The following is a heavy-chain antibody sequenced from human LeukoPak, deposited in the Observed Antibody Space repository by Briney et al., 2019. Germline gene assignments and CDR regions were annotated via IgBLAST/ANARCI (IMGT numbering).Heavy chain of an antibody. CDR2: ISAYNGNT. CDR1: GYTFTSYG. J-gene: IGHJ5*02. V-gene: IGHV1-18*01. D-gene: IGHD6-19*01. CDR3: ARGGSGWYGDWFDT. Sequence: ASVKVSCKASGYTFTSYGISWVRQAPGQGLEWMGWISAYNGNTNYAQKYQGRVTMTTDTPTSKAYMELRSLRSDDTAMYYCARGGSGWYGDWFDTWGQGTLVTVSS.